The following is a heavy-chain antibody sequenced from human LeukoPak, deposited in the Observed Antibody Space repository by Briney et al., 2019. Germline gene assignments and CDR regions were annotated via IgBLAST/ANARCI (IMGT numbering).Heavy chain of an antibody. CDR2: INPTSGGT. J-gene: IGHJ3*02. D-gene: IGHD1-7*01. V-gene: IGHV1-2*02. CDR1: GYTFTGYY. CDR3: ARPVRYTWIYDAFDI. Sequence: ASVRVSCKASGYTFTGYYIHWVRQAPGHGLEWMGWINPTSGGTNYAQKFQGRVTMTTDTSISTAYMDLSSLRPDDTAVYYCARPVRYTWIYDAFDIWGQGTTVIVSS.